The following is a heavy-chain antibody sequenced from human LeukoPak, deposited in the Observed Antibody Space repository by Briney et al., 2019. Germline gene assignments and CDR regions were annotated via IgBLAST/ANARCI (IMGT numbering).Heavy chain of an antibody. CDR2: IYYSGST. J-gene: IGHJ5*02. CDR3: ARGGLAYCGGDCYFYWFDP. CDR1: GGSISSSSYY. V-gene: IGHV4-39*07. Sequence: SETLSLTCTVSGGSISSSSYYWGWIRQPPGKGLEWIGSIYYSGSTYYNPSLKSRVTISVDTSKNQFSLKLSSVTAADTAVYYCARGGLAYCGGDCYFYWFDPWGQGTLVTVSS. D-gene: IGHD2-21*01.